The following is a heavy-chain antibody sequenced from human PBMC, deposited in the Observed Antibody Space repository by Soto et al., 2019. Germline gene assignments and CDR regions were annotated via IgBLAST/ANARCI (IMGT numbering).Heavy chain of an antibody. J-gene: IGHJ6*02. CDR2: IAVGNGNT. D-gene: IGHD3-3*01. CDR1: GFTFTSSA. V-gene: IGHV1-58*01. Sequence: AVKVSCKASGFTFTSSAVQWVRQARGQRLEWIGWIAVGNGNTNYAQKFQERVTITRDMSTSTAYMQLSSLRSEGTAVYYCAAEVLRFLGRDYYYYYGMEVWGQGTPVTVSS. CDR3: AAEVLRFLGRDYYYYYGMEV.